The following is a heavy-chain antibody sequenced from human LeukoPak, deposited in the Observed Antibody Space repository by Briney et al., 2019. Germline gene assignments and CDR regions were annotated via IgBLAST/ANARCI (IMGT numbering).Heavy chain of an antibody. CDR3: ATTLGYCSGGSCWGGWFDP. Sequence: PSETLSLTCAVSGGSISSSNWWSWVRQPPGKGLEWIGEINHSGSTNYNPSLKSRVTISVDTSKNQFSLKLSSVTAADTAVYYCATTLGYCSGGSCWGGWFDPWGQGTLVTVSS. CDR1: GGSISSSNW. CDR2: INHSGST. D-gene: IGHD2-15*01. J-gene: IGHJ5*02. V-gene: IGHV4-4*02.